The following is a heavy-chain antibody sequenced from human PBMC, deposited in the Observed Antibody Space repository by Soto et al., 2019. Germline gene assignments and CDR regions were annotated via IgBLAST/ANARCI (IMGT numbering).Heavy chain of an antibody. CDR1: GFTVSTND. D-gene: IGHD3-16*01. CDR2: IYSGGST. Sequence: GVSLRLSCAASGFTVSTNDMSWVRQAPGKGLEWVSVIYSGGSTFYADSVRGRFTISRDNSKNTVNLQMNSLRAEDTAVYYCARDPWAEDYWGQGTLVTVSS. CDR3: ARDPWAEDY. V-gene: IGHV3-66*01. J-gene: IGHJ4*02.